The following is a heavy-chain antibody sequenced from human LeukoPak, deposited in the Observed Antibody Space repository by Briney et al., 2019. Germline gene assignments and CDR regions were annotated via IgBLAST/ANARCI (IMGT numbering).Heavy chain of an antibody. CDR1: GFTFGDYA. J-gene: IGHJ6*02. CDR2: IRSKAYGGTK. Sequence: PGRSLRLSCTASGFTFGDYAMSWVRQAPGKGLEWVGFIRSKAYGGTKEYAASVKGRFTISRDDSKSIAYLQMNSLKTEDTAVYYCTRDHELWLQDYYDSSGDYYYYYGMDVWGQGTTVTVSS. CDR3: TRDHELWLQDYYDSSGDYYYYYGMDV. V-gene: IGHV3-49*04. D-gene: IGHD3-22*01.